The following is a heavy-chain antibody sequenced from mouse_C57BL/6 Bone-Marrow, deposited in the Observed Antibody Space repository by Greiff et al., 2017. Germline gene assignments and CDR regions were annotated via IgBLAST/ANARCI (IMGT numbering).Heavy chain of an antibody. D-gene: IGHD2-5*01. Sequence: EVQLVESGGGLVKPGGSLKLSCAASGFTFSSYAMSWVRQTPEKRLEWVATISDSGSYTYYPDNVKGRFTISRDNAKNNLYLQMSHLKSEDTAMYYCARAYSNLFAYWGQGTLVTVSA. J-gene: IGHJ3*01. CDR1: GFTFSSYA. CDR2: ISDSGSYT. CDR3: ARAYSNLFAY. V-gene: IGHV5-4*01.